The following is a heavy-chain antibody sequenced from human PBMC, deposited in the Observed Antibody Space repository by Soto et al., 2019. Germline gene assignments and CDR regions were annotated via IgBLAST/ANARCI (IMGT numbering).Heavy chain of an antibody. D-gene: IGHD2-15*01. CDR3: AKLVIGYCSGNTCDDY. CDR1: GFTFSYG. CDR2: ISYDSSNK. Sequence: VQLLESGGGLIQPGGSLRLSCAASGFTFSYGIHWLRQAPGKGLEWVAYISYDSSNKFYGDSVKGRFTISRDNFKNTKFLQMNSLRAEYTAVYYCAKLVIGYCSGNTCDDYWGQGTLVAVSS. J-gene: IGHJ4*02. V-gene: IGHV3-30*18.